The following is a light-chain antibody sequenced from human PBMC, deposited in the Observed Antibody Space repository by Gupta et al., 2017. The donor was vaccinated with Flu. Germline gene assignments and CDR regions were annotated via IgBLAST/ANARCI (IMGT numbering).Light chain of an antibody. Sequence: DIVMTQSLDSLAVSLGERATINCRSSRSVLYNYNNKNYLGWYEQKPRQPPKLLIYWASTREAGVPDRFIGSGGGRDVTLTTISRQAEDVAGYYCQQNHDNTSWTFGQGTKVEIK. CDR3: QQNHDNTSWT. CDR2: WAS. J-gene: IGKJ1*01. CDR1: RSVLYNYNNKNY. V-gene: IGKV4-1*01.